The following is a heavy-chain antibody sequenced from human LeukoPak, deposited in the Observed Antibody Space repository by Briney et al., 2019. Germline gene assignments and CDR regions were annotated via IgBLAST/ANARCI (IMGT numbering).Heavy chain of an antibody. CDR3: ARAGSDCSSTSCYGLYYYYYYYMDV. CDR1: GGSISSSNW. V-gene: IGHV4-4*02. J-gene: IGHJ6*03. Sequence: PSETLSLTCAVSGGSISSSNWWSWVRQPPGKGLEWIGEIYHSGSTNYNPSLKSRVTISVDKSKNQFSLKLSSVTAADTAVYYCARAGSDCSSTSCYGLYYYYYYYMDVWGKGTTVTVSS. D-gene: IGHD2-2*01. CDR2: IYHSGST.